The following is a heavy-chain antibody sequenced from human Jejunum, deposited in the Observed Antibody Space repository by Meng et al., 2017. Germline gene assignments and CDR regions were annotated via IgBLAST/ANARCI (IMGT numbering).Heavy chain of an antibody. Sequence: QGRLVGSGGGVVQPGRSLRLSCVASGFIFSTYAMHWVRQVPGKGLEWVAVLSYDGTNKNYADSEKGRFTISRDNAKNALYLQMNSLRAEDTAVYFCAKDYRWNAIDMWGQGTMVTVSS. D-gene: IGHD3-16*02. J-gene: IGHJ3*02. CDR2: LSYDGTNK. V-gene: IGHV3-30*07. CDR3: AKDYRWNAIDM. CDR1: GFIFSTYA.